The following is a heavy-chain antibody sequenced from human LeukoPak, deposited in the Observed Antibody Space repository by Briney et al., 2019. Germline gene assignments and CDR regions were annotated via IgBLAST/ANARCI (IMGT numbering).Heavy chain of an antibody. D-gene: IGHD3-10*01. V-gene: IGHV4-39*07. CDR3: ARGYGARTYEAFDI. CDR1: GVSISSSTYY. Sequence: PSETLSLTCTVSGVSISSSTYYWGWIRQPPGKGLYWIGTIYYSGSTYYNPSLKSRVTISVDTSKNQFSLELSSVTAADTAVYYCARGYGARTYEAFDIWGQGTMVTVSS. J-gene: IGHJ3*02. CDR2: IYYSGST.